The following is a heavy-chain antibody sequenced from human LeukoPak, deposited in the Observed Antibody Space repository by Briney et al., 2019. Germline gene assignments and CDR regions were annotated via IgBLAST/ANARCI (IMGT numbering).Heavy chain of an antibody. D-gene: IGHD5-12*01. V-gene: IGHV3-74*01. CDR1: GFTFNTYW. CDR3: AFGTYSGYEWDY. J-gene: IGHJ4*02. CDR2: ISNSGSRI. Sequence: PGGSLRLYCAASGFTFNTYWMHWVRQAPGKGLVWVSYISNSGSRITYADSVKGRFTISRDNAKNTLYLQMNSLRAEDTAVYYCAFGTYSGYEWDYWGQGTLVTVSS.